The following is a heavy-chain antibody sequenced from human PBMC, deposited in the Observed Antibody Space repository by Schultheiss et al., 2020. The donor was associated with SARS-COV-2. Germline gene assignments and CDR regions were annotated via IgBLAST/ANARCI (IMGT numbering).Heavy chain of an antibody. V-gene: IGHV4-34*01. J-gene: IGHJ5*02. CDR1: GGSFSGYY. CDR2: INHSGST. D-gene: IGHD4-11*01. CDR3: ARVVNDYSNYHLGP. Sequence: SQTLSLTCAVYGGSFSGYYWSWIRQPPGKGLEWIGEINHSGSTNYNPSLKSRVTMSVDTSKNQFSLKLSSVTAADTAVYYCARVVNDYSNYHLGPWGQGTLVTVSS.